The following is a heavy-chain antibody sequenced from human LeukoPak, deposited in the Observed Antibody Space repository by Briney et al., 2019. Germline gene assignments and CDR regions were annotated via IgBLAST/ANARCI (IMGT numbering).Heavy chain of an antibody. D-gene: IGHD2-15*01. CDR1: GDSIGSYY. Sequence: SETLSLTCTVSGDSIGSYYWNWIRQPPGKGLEWIGSIYHSGSTYYNPSLKSRVTISVDTSKNQFSLKLSSVTAADTAVYYCARDGLVVVAATSTGGDYWGQGTLVTVSS. J-gene: IGHJ4*02. CDR3: ARDGLVVVAATSTGGDY. CDR2: IYHSGST. V-gene: IGHV4-38-2*02.